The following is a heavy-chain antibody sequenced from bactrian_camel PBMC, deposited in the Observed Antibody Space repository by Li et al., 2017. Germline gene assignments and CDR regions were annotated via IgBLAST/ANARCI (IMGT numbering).Heavy chain of an antibody. D-gene: IGHD2*01. CDR1: GYMFGVYC. J-gene: IGHJ4*01. Sequence: QLVESGGGSVQAGGSLRLSCQASGYMFGVYCMAWFRQAPGKEREGVAGLSSYRNNTYYLDSVKARFTISKDNTKNTLYLEMNSLKPEDTAMYYCALDRLRCLTATPLSVQGYSHWGQGTQVTVS. CDR3: ALDRLRCLTATPLSVQGYSH. CDR2: LSSYRNNT. V-gene: IGHV3-2*01.